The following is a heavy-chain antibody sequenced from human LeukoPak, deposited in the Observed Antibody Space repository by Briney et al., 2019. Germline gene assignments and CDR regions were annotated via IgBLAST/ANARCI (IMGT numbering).Heavy chain of an antibody. J-gene: IGHJ4*02. V-gene: IGHV1-46*01. CDR1: GYTFTSYY. Sequence: ASVKVSCKASGYTFTSYYMHWVRQAPGQGLEWMGIINPSGGSTSYAQKFQGRVTMTRDTSTSTVYMELSSLRSEDTAVYYCARDTSRGAVRGSFDYWGQGTLVTVSS. CDR3: ARDTSRGAVRGSFDY. D-gene: IGHD2-2*01. CDR2: INPSGGST.